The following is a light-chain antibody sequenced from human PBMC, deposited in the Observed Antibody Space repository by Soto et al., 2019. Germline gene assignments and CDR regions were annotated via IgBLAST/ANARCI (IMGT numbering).Light chain of an antibody. CDR2: AAS. Sequence: DIQMTQSPSTLSASVGDRVTITCRASQTLGTRLAWYQQKSGKAPKLLIYAASTLQSGVPSRFSGSGSGTDFTLTISCLQSEDFATYYCQQYYSYGLSFGQGTKVDI. CDR1: QTLGTR. V-gene: IGKV1-5*01. CDR3: QQYYSYGLS. J-gene: IGKJ1*01.